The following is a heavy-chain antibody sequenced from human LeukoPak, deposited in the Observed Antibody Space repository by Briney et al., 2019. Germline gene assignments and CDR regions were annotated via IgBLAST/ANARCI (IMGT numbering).Heavy chain of an antibody. CDR1: GGSIYSTSFY. Sequence: SETLSLTCTVSGGSIYSTSFYWGWIRPPPGKGLEWIGRMYYDGSTYYNPSLKSRVTISVDTSKNQFSLKLTSVTAADTAVYFCARRSDSGSDDGEDYFDYWGRGTLVTVSS. V-gene: IGHV4-39*01. CDR3: ARRSDSGSDDGEDYFDY. J-gene: IGHJ4*02. D-gene: IGHD1-26*01. CDR2: MYYDGST.